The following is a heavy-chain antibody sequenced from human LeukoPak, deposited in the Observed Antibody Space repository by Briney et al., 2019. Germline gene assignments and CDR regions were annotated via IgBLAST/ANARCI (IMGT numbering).Heavy chain of an antibody. CDR3: ARDYSGYDPYYGMDV. D-gene: IGHD5-12*01. Sequence: PGGSLRLSCAASGFTFSDYYMSWIRQAPGKGLEWVSYISSSGSTIYYADSVKGRFTISRDNAKSSLYLQMNSLRAEDTAVYYCARDYSGYDPYYGMDVWGQGTTVTVSS. J-gene: IGHJ6*02. V-gene: IGHV3-11*01. CDR1: GFTFSDYY. CDR2: ISSSGSTI.